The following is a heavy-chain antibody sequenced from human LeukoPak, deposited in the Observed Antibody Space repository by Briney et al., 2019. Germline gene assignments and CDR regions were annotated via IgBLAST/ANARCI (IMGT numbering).Heavy chain of an antibody. Sequence: GLEWVANIKQDGSEKYYVDSVKGRFTISRDNAKNSLYLQMNSLRAEDTAVYYCARFSGYDYWGQGTLVTVSS. CDR3: ARFSGYDY. CDR2: IKQDGSEK. J-gene: IGHJ4*02. V-gene: IGHV3-7*03. D-gene: IGHD3-10*01.